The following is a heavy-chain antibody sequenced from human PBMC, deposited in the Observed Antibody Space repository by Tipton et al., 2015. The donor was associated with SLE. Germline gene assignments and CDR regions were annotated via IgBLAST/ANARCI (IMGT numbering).Heavy chain of an antibody. J-gene: IGHJ5*01. CDR2: IIHSGVT. CDR3: ARHSPGGSNWFDS. D-gene: IGHD1-14*01. CDR1: GESFNGYF. Sequence: LRLSCAVYGESFNGYFWTWIRQPPGKGLEWIAEIIHSGVTNYNPSLRSRVTISVDMSKNQVSLKLSSVTAADTAVYYCARHSPGGSNWFDSWGQGTLVTVSS. V-gene: IGHV4-34*12.